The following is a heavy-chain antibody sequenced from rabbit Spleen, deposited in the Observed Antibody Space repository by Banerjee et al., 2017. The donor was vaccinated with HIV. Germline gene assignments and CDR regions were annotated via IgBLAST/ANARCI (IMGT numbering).Heavy chain of an antibody. CDR2: INIVTGKD. V-gene: IGHV1S45*01. J-gene: IGHJ4*01. CDR1: GVYFSDKDE. D-gene: IGHD1-1*01. CDR3: AGAFVTVIGWNFNL. Sequence: EQLEESGGGLVKPEGSLTLTCKASGVYFSDKDEMCWVRQAPGKGLEWIACINIVTGKDFDASWAKGLFIMSRTSTTAVILQMTILTAADTATYSCAGAFVTVIGWNFNLWGPGTLVTVS.